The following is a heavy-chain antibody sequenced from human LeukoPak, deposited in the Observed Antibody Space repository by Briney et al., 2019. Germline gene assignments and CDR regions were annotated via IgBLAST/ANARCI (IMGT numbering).Heavy chain of an antibody. V-gene: IGHV3-21*01. Sequence: GGSLRLSCAASGFTFSGFTMNWVRQAPGKGLEWVSSITTSTSYIYYADSVKGRFTISRDNAKNSLYLQMNSLRAEDTAVYYCARDYSYGSGYLYWGQGTLVTVSS. CDR1: GFTFSGFT. J-gene: IGHJ4*02. D-gene: IGHD3-3*01. CDR3: ARDYSYGSGYLY. CDR2: ITTSTSYI.